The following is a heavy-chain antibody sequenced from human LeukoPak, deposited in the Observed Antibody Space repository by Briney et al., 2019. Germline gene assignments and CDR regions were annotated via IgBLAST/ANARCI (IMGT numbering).Heavy chain of an antibody. CDR3: ARYSILTGYNY. V-gene: IGHV3-72*01. Sequence: PGGSLRLSCAASGFTFSDHYMDWVRQAPGKGLEWVGRTRNKANSYTTEYAASVKGRFTISRDDSKNSLYLQMNSLKTEDTAVYYCARYSILTGYNYWGQGTLVTVSS. CDR2: TRNKANSYTT. J-gene: IGHJ4*02. D-gene: IGHD3-9*01. CDR1: GFTFSDHY.